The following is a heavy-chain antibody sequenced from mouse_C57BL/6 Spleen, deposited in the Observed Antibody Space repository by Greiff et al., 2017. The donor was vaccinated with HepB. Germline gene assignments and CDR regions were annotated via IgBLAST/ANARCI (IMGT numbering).Heavy chain of an antibody. V-gene: IGHV1-4*01. CDR3: AGGNYEAMDY. J-gene: IGHJ4*01. CDR1: GYTFTSYT. D-gene: IGHD2-1*01. CDR2: INPSSGYT. Sequence: QVQLKESGAELARPGASVKMSCKASGYTFTSYTMHWVKQRPGQGLEWIGYINPSSGYTKYNQKFKDKATLTADKSSSTAYMQLSSLTSEDSAVYYCAGGNYEAMDYWGQGTSVTVSS.